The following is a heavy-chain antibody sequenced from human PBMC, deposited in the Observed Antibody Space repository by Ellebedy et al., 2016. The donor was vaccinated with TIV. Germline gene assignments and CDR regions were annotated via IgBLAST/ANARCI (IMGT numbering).Heavy chain of an antibody. CDR3: ARDRGGSYFDY. CDR1: GFTFRSYE. V-gene: IGHV3-48*03. D-gene: IGHD1-26*01. Sequence: PGGSLRLSCAASGFTFRSYEMSWVRQAPGKGLEWVLYISSSGGTIYSADSVKGRFAISRDNAKNSLYQQMNSLRAEDTALYYCARDRGGSYFDYWGQGALVTVSS. J-gene: IGHJ4*02. CDR2: ISSSGGTI.